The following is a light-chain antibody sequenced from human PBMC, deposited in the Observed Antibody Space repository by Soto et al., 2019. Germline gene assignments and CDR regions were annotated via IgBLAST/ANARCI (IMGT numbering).Light chain of an antibody. V-gene: IGLV2-14*01. Sequence: QSALTQPASVSGSPGQSITISCTGTSSDVGGYNYVSWYQQHPGKAPKLMIYDVSNRPSGVSNRFSGSKSGNTASLTISGLQAEDEADYDCSSYTSSSILVVFGGGTQLTVL. CDR1: SSDVGGYNY. CDR2: DVS. J-gene: IGLJ2*01. CDR3: SSYTSSSILVV.